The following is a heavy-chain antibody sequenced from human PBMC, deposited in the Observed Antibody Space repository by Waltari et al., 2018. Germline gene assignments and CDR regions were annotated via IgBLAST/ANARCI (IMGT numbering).Heavy chain of an antibody. CDR3: ARSGDYAEYFQH. J-gene: IGHJ1*01. CDR1: GASVTSDKSH. CDR2: VHASGTT. Sequence: QVQLQESGPGLVQPSQTLSLTCTVSGASVTSDKSHWNWIRQSAGKGLEWIGHVHASGTTKYNPSLRSRVTVSLDTSKNQFSLKLTSVTAADTAVYYCARSGDYAEYFQHWGLGTLLTVSS. V-gene: IGHV4-61*02. D-gene: IGHD4-17*01.